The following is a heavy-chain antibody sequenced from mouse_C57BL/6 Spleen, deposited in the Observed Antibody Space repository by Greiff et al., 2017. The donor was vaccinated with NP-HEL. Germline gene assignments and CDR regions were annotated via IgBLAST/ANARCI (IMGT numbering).Heavy chain of an antibody. J-gene: IGHJ2*01. Sequence: VQLQQSGAELVRPGASVTLSCKASGYTFTDYEMHWVKQTPVHGLEWIGAIDPETGGTAYNQKFKGKAILTADKSSSTAYMELRSLTSEDSAVYYCTRRVWDTNYWGQGTTLTVSS. D-gene: IGHD4-1*01. CDR3: TRRVWDTNY. CDR1: GYTFTDYE. V-gene: IGHV1-15*01. CDR2: IDPETGGT.